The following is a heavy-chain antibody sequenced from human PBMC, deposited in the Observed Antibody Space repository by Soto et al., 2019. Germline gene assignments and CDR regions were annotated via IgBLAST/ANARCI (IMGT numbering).Heavy chain of an antibody. Sequence: ASVKVSCKASGYIFNIYGMSWVRQAPGQGLEWMGWISPYNGDTNYAQKFRDRVTMTTHTSTSTAYMELRSLRSEDTAVYYCAREARYCSGGSCSSFYDYWGQGTLVTVSS. CDR2: ISPYNGDT. J-gene: IGHJ4*02. CDR3: AREARYCSGGSCSSFYDY. CDR1: GYIFNIYG. D-gene: IGHD2-15*01. V-gene: IGHV1-18*01.